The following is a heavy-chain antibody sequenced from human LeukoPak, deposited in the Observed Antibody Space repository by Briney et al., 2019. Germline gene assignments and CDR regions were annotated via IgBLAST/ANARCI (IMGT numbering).Heavy chain of an antibody. Sequence: GASVKVSCKASGYTFTSYDINWVRQATGQGLEWMGWINPNSGGTNYAQKFQGRVTMTRDTSISTAYMELSRLRSDDTAVYYCASEYYYDNIGYYPFDYWGQGTLVTVSS. J-gene: IGHJ4*02. D-gene: IGHD3-22*01. CDR3: ASEYYYDNIGYYPFDY. CDR2: INPNSGGT. CDR1: GYTFTSYD. V-gene: IGHV1-2*02.